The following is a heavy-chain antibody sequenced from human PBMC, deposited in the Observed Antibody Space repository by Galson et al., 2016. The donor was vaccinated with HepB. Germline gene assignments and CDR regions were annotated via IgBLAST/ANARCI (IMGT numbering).Heavy chain of an antibody. Sequence: SVKVSCKASGYTFTSYGISWVRQAPGQGLEWIGWINAYNGNTNYAQSFQGRVTMTTDTSTGTAYMELWNLRSDDTALYYCARVLGGYDFYPWGRGTLVTVSS. CDR1: GYTFTSYG. D-gene: IGHD5-12*01. CDR3: ARVLGGYDFYP. CDR2: INAYNGNT. J-gene: IGHJ5*02. V-gene: IGHV1-18*01.